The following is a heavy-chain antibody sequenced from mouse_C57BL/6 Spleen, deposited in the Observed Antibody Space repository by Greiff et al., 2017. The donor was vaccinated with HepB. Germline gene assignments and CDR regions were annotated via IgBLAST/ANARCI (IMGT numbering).Heavy chain of an antibody. D-gene: IGHD1-1*01. CDR2: IDPSDSET. J-gene: IGHJ1*03. CDR1: GYTFTSYW. V-gene: IGHV1-52*01. Sequence: QVQLQQPGAELVRPGSSVKLSCKASGYTFTSYWMHWVKQRPIQGLEWIGNIDPSDSETNYNQKFKDKATLTVDKSSSTAYMQLSSLTSEDSAVYYCARATGDWYFDVWGTGTTVTVSS. CDR3: ARATGDWYFDV.